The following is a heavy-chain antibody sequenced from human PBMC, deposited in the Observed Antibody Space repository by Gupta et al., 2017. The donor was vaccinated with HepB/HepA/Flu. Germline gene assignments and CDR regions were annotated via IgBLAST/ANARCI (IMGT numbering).Heavy chain of an antibody. J-gene: IGHJ5*02. CDR3: ARGVHSGLSA. Sequence: QLQLQESGPGLVKPSETLSLTCTVSGGPISSSSYYWGWIRQPPGKGLEWIGSIYYSGSTYYNPSLKSRVTISVDTSKNQFSLKLSSVTAADTAVYYCARGVHSGLSAWGQGTLVTVSS. D-gene: IGHD6-19*01. CDR1: GGPISSSSYY. CDR2: IYYSGST. V-gene: IGHV4-39*01.